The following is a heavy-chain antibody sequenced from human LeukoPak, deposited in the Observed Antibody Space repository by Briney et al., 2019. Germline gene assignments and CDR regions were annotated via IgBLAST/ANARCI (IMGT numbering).Heavy chain of an antibody. V-gene: IGHV3-23*01. J-gene: IGHJ4*02. CDR3: AKSGLNRFDY. CDR1: GFTFSTYA. D-gene: IGHD2-15*01. CDR2: IRGRGGST. Sequence: GGSLTLSCAASGFTFSTYAMRWARQAPGKGLEWVSNIRGRGGSTYHAHSVKGRFTISRDDSKNTLYLQMSSLRVEDTAIYYCAKSGLNRFDYWGQGTLVTVSS.